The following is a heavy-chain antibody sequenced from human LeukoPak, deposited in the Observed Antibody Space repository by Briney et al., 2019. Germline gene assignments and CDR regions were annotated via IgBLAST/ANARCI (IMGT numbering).Heavy chain of an antibody. J-gene: IGHJ4*02. Sequence: GGSLRLSCAASGFTFSTYAMSWVRHAPGKGLEWVSVISGIGGSTYYADFVKGRFTISRDSSKNTLYLQMNSLRVEDTAIYSCAKNLPQFCSGGSCYEEYWGQGTLVTVSS. CDR1: GFTFSTYA. V-gene: IGHV3-23*01. D-gene: IGHD2-15*01. CDR2: ISGIGGST. CDR3: AKNLPQFCSGGSCYEEY.